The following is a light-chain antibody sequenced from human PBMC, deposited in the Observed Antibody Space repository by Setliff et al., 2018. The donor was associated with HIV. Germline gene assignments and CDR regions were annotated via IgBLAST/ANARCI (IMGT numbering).Light chain of an antibody. CDR2: DDS. Sequence: SYELTQPPSVSVAPGKTASITCGGNNIGSKSVHWYQQGPGQAPVLVVYDDSHRPSGIPARFSGSNSGYTATLTISRVEAGDEADYYCQVWHSSSDHYVFGIGTKVTVL. CDR3: QVWHSSSDHYV. J-gene: IGLJ1*01. CDR1: NIGSKS. V-gene: IGLV3-21*03.